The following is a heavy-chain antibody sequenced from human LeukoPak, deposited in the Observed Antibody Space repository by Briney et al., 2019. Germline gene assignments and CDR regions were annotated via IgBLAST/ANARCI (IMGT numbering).Heavy chain of an antibody. V-gene: IGHV3-53*01. CDR2: IYSGGST. Sequence: GGSLRLSCAASGFTVSSNYMSWVRQAPGKGLEWVSVIYSGGSTYYADSVKGRFTISRDNSKNTLYLQMNSLRAEDTAVYYCARSRRGYSYGNYYYGMDVWGQGTTVTVSS. D-gene: IGHD5-18*01. J-gene: IGHJ6*02. CDR1: GFTVSSNY. CDR3: ARSRRGYSYGNYYYGMDV.